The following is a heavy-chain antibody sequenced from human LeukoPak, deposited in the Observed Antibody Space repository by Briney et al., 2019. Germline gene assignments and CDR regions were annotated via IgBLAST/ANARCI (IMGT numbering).Heavy chain of an antibody. CDR1: GGSISSYY. D-gene: IGHD6-19*01. J-gene: IGHJ3*02. V-gene: IGHV4-59*01. CDR2: IYYSGST. Sequence: SETLSLTCTVSGGSISSYYWSWIRQPPWKGLEWIGYIYYSGSTNYNPSLKSRVTISVDTSKNQFSLKLSSVTAADTAVYYCARGQAGRDAFDIWGQGTMVTVSS. CDR3: ARGQAGRDAFDI.